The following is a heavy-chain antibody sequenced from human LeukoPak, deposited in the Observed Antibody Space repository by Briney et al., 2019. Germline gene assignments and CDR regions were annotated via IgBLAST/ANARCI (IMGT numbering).Heavy chain of an antibody. Sequence: SGVSLRLSCAASGFTFSSYSMNWVRQAPGKGLEWVSYISSSSSTIYYAGSVKGRFTISRDNAKNSLYLQMNSLRAEDTAVYYCARSRYTRGPIYYYYGMDVWGQGTTVTVSS. D-gene: IGHD2-2*02. V-gene: IGHV3-48*01. CDR2: ISSSSSTI. CDR3: ARSRYTRGPIYYYYGMDV. CDR1: GFTFSSYS. J-gene: IGHJ6*02.